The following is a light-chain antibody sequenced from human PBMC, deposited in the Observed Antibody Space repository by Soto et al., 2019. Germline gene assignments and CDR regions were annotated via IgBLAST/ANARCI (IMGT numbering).Light chain of an antibody. J-gene: IGKJ4*01. CDR1: QSVSSNY. Sequence: EIVMTQSPGTLSLSPGERATLSCRASQSVSSNYLAWYQQKPGQAPRLLIYGASSRATGIPDRFSGSGSGTDFTLTISRLEPEDFAVYYCQLYGSSPLTFGGGTKVEIK. CDR3: QLYGSSPLT. CDR2: GAS. V-gene: IGKV3-20*01.